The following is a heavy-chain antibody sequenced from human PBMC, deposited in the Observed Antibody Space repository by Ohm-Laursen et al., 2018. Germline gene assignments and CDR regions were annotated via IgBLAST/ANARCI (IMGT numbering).Heavy chain of an antibody. Sequence: SLRLSCTASGFTFSSYGMHWVRQAPGKGLEWVAVISYDGSNKYYADSVKGRFTISRDNSKNTLYLQMNSLRAEDTAVYYCAKKPLGRSSGWYRDYWGQGTLVTVSS. D-gene: IGHD6-19*01. CDR1: GFTFSSYG. CDR2: ISYDGSNK. J-gene: IGHJ4*02. V-gene: IGHV3-30*18. CDR3: AKKPLGRSSGWYRDY.